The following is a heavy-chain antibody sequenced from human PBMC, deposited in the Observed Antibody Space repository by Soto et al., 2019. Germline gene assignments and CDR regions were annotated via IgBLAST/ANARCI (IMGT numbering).Heavy chain of an antibody. Sequence: GGSLRLSCAASGFTFSSYSMNWVRQAPGKGLEWVSSISSSSSYIYYADSVKGRFTISRDNAKNSLYLQMNSLRAEDTAVYYCARGRDPAAMLFLIDYWGQGTLVTVSS. V-gene: IGHV3-21*01. J-gene: IGHJ4*02. CDR2: ISSSSSYI. D-gene: IGHD2-2*01. CDR1: GFTFSSYS. CDR3: ARGRDPAAMLFLIDY.